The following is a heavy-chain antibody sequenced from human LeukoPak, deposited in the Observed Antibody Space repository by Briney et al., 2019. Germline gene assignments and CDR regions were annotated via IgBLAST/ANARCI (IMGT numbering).Heavy chain of an antibody. CDR3: AKDPRSSSWTRNWFDP. V-gene: IGHV3-23*01. CDR2: TSDRGDYT. Sequence: PGGSLRLSCAASGFTFTSYSMSWVRQAPGKGLEWVSGTSDRGDYTYYADSVKGRFTISRDNSKNTLYLQMNSLRAEDTAVYYCAKDPRSSSWTRNWFDPWGQGTLVTVSS. CDR1: GFTFTSYS. D-gene: IGHD6-13*01. J-gene: IGHJ5*02.